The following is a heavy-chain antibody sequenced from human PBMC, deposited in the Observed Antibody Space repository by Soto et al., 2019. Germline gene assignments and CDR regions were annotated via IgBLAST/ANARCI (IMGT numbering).Heavy chain of an antibody. CDR3: AIARLRGWYDPDWYFHL. CDR2: IYYSGIN. V-gene: IGHV4-59*01. J-gene: IGHJ2*01. D-gene: IGHD6-19*01. Sequence: QVQLQESGPGLVKPSETLSLTCTVSGGSISSYYWSWVRQPPGKGLEWIGSIYYSGINNYNPSLKIRMLISEDTPKNQFSLNLRFVTAAARAVHYRAIARLRGWYDPDWYFHLWGRGTLFTVSS. CDR1: GGSISSYY.